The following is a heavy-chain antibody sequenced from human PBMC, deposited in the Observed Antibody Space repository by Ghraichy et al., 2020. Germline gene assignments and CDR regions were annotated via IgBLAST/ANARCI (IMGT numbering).Heavy chain of an antibody. Sequence: GGSLRLSCAASGFIVSSNYMSWVRQAPGKGLEWVSVIYSGGNTYYADSVKGRFTISRDNSKNTLYLQMNSLRVEDTAVYYCARGRLGDPSPIGPWGLGTLVTISP. CDR3: ARGRLGDPSPIGP. D-gene: IGHD1-26*01. J-gene: IGHJ5*02. CDR1: GFIVSSNY. CDR2: IYSGGNT. V-gene: IGHV3-53*01.